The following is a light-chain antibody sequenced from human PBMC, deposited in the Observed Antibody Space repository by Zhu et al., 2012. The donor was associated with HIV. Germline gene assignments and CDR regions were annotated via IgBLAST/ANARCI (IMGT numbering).Light chain of an antibody. V-gene: IGKV1-9*01. CDR3: QHLTIYPT. CDR2: AAS. CDR1: QGISNY. J-gene: IGKJ4*01. Sequence: DIQLTQSPSLLSAFVGDRVTISCRASQGISNYLAWYHQKPGKAPKLLIYAASILQSGVPSRFSGSGSGTEFTLTISSLQPEDFATYYCQHLTIYPTFGGGSKVEMK.